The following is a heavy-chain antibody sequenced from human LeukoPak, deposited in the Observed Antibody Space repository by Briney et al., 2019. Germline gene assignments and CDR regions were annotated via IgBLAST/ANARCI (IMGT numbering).Heavy chain of an antibody. D-gene: IGHD5/OR15-5a*01. CDR3: VGEVVSTIRIFDY. CDR1: GFTFSNAW. Sequence: GSLRLSCAASGFTFSNAWMRWVRQAPGKGLEWVGSIHYRGFTWDNPSIKSRVTMSVDTSKNKFSLKLTSVTGADTAVYYCVGEVVSTIRIFDYWGQGILVTVSS. J-gene: IGHJ4*02. CDR2: IHYRGFT. V-gene: IGHV4-4*02.